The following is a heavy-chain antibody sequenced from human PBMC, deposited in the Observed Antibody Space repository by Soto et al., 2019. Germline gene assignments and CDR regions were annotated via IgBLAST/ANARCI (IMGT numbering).Heavy chain of an antibody. D-gene: IGHD2-2*02. J-gene: IGHJ4*02. CDR1: GFTFSDHY. CDR3: TRDTYTALDY. V-gene: IGHV3-72*01. CDR2: IRNRGQSHIA. Sequence: GGSLRLSCAASGFTFSDHYMDWVRQAPGKGLERVGRIRNRGQSHIADYAASVKGRFTMSRDDSENSLHLQMNSLKTEDTAVYYCTRDTYTALDYWGQGTLVTVSS.